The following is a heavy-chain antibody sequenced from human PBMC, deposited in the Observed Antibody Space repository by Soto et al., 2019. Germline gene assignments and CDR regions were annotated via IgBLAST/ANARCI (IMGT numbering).Heavy chain of an antibody. J-gene: IGHJ4*02. CDR1: GFTFSSYG. CDR3: AKETAVVVVAATSGSDY. Sequence: GGSLRLSCAASGFTFSSYGMHWVRQAPGKGLEWVAVISYDGSNKYYADSVKGRFTISRDNSKNTLYLQMNSLRAEDTAVYYCAKETAVVVVAATSGSDYWGQGTLVTVSS. V-gene: IGHV3-30*18. CDR2: ISYDGSNK. D-gene: IGHD2-15*01.